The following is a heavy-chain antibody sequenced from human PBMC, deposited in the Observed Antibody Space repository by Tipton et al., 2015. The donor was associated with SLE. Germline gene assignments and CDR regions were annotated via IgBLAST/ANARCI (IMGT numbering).Heavy chain of an antibody. V-gene: IGHV4-4*07. J-gene: IGHJ4*02. CDR2: IFTNGST. CDR1: GGSISRYH. D-gene: IGHD3-16*01. CDR3: ARHWGY. Sequence: TLSLTCTVSGGSISRYHWSWIRQPAEQELEWIGRIFTNGSTKYNPSLNSRVTMSVDTSKNQLFLKVTSVTAADTAVYYCARHWGYWGQGTLVIVSS.